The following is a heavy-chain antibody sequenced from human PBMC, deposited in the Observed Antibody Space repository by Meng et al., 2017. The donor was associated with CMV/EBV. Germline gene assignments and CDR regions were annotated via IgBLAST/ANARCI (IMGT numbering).Heavy chain of an antibody. CDR3: ARALLAGTTFLVFDP. V-gene: IGHV4-59*01. J-gene: IGHJ5*02. CDR2: IYYSGST. D-gene: IGHD1-7*01. CDR1: GGSISSYY. Sequence: GSLRLSCTVSGGSISSYYWSWIRQPPGKGLEWIGYIYYSGSTNYNPSLKSRVTISVDTSKNQFSLKLSSVTAADTAVYYFARALLAGTTFLVFDPWGQGTLVTVSS.